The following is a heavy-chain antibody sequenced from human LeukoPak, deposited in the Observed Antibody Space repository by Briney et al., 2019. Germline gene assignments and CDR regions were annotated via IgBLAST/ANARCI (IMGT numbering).Heavy chain of an antibody. J-gene: IGHJ4*02. CDR3: QSRFLEWLLDY. Sequence: SETLSLTCTVSGGSINSNNYFWGWIRQPPGKGLEWIGSIYYSGSTYYNPSLKSRVTISVDTSKNQFSLRLSSVTAADTATYYCQSRFLEWLLDYWGQGTLVSVSS. V-gene: IGHV4-39*01. CDR1: GGSINSNNYF. D-gene: IGHD3-3*01. CDR2: IYYSGST.